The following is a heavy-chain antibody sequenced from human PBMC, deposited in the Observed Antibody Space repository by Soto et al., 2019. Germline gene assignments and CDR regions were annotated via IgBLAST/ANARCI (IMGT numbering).Heavy chain of an antibody. CDR3: ARDTPPADH. CDR1: GYTFSSYA. D-gene: IGHD2-15*01. V-gene: IGHV1-18*01. Sequence: QVQLVQSGAEVKKPGASVKVSCKASGYTFSSYAITWVRQAPGQGLEWMGWISAYNGNTKYAQKLTGRVPMTTDTSTSTAYMEPRSLRSADTAGQYSARDTPPADHWAQRTLVTAAS. J-gene: IGHJ4*02. CDR2: ISAYNGNT.